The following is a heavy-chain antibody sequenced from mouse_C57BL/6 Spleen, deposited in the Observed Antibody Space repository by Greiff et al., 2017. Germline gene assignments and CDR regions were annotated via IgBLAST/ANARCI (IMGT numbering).Heavy chain of an antibody. CDR2: IDPSDSYT. D-gene: IGHD1-1*01. CDR1: GYTFTSYW. CDR3: ASGTTVVAPYYAMDY. V-gene: IGHV1-69*01. Sequence: VQLKQPGAELVMPGASVKLSCKASGYTFTSYWMHWVKQRPGQGLEWIGEIDPSDSYTTSNQTFKGKSTLTVDKSACTAYMQLSRLTSEDSAVYYCASGTTVVAPYYAMDYWGQGTSVTVSS. J-gene: IGHJ4*01.